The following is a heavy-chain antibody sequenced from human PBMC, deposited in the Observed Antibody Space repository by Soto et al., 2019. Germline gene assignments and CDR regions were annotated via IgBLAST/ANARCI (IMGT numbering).Heavy chain of an antibody. CDR2: IYYSGST. CDR1: GGSISSGGYY. CDR3: ARSFPAHYYYYYGMDV. V-gene: IGHV4-31*03. J-gene: IGHJ6*02. D-gene: IGHD3-16*01. Sequence: LSLTCTVSGGSISSGGYYWSWIRQHPGKGLEWIGYIYYSGSTYYNPSLKSRVTISVDTSKNQFSLKLSSVTAADTAVYYCARSFPAHYYYYYGMDVWGQGTTVTVSS.